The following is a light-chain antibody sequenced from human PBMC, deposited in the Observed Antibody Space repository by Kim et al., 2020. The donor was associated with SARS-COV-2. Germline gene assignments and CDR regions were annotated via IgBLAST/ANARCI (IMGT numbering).Light chain of an antibody. Sequence: QSVLTQPPSVSGAPGQRVTISCTGSSSNIGAGYDVHWYQQLPGTAPKLLIYGNSNRPSGVPDRFSGSKSGTSAYLAITGLQAEDEADYYCQSYDSSLSGVLFGGGTQLTVL. CDR2: GNS. J-gene: IGLJ2*01. V-gene: IGLV1-40*01. CDR1: SSNIGAGYD. CDR3: QSYDSSLSGVL.